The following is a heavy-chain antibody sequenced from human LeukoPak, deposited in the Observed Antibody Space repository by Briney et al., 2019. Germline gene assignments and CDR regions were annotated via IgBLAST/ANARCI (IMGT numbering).Heavy chain of an antibody. V-gene: IGHV3-33*01. CDR3: ALGSSGWYDGY. CDR2: VWHDGSNK. D-gene: IGHD6-19*01. Sequence: GRSLRLSCTACGFTFSSYGMHWVRQAPGKGLEGVAVVWHDGSNKYYADSVKGRFTISRDNSKNTLYLQMNSLRAEDTAVYYCALGSSGWYDGYWGQGTLVTVSS. CDR1: GFTFSSYG. J-gene: IGHJ4*02.